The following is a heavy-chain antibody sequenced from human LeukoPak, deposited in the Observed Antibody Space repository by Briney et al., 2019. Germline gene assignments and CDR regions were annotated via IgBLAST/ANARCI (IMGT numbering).Heavy chain of an antibody. CDR1: GFTFSSYW. V-gene: IGHV3-7*01. Sequence: PGGSLRLSCAASGFTFSSYWMTWVRQAPGKGLEWVANIKQDGSEKYYVDSVKGRFTISRDNSKNTLYLQMNSLRAEDTAVYYCAKDSQLELRNYYYYYYMDVWGKGTTVTVSS. D-gene: IGHD1-1*01. CDR3: AKDSQLELRNYYYYYYMDV. J-gene: IGHJ6*03. CDR2: IKQDGSEK.